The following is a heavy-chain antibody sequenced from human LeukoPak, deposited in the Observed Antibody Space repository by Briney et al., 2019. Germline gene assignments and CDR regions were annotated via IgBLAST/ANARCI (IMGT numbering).Heavy chain of an antibody. CDR2: ITSSSSYI. D-gene: IGHD4-23*01. V-gene: IGHV3-21*01. Sequence: GGSLRLSCAASGFTFDDYTMNWVRQAPGKGPEWVSSITSSSSYIYYADSVKGRFTISRDNARNSLYLQMNSLRAEDTALYYCARDGDTVLTRGYYSYMDVWGKGTTVTVSS. J-gene: IGHJ6*03. CDR1: GFTFDDYT. CDR3: ARDGDTVLTRGYYSYMDV.